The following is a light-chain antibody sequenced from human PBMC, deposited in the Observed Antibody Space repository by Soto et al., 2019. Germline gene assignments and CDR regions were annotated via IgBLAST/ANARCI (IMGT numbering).Light chain of an antibody. CDR1: SSNIGAGYD. V-gene: IGLV1-40*01. CDR2: GNT. Sequence: QAVVTQPPSVSGAPGQRVTISCTGSSSNIGAGYDVHWYQQLPGTGPKPLIYGNTNRPSGVPDRFSGSKSGTSASLAITGLQAEDEADYYCQSYDSSLSGVVFGGGTKVTVL. J-gene: IGLJ2*01. CDR3: QSYDSSLSGVV.